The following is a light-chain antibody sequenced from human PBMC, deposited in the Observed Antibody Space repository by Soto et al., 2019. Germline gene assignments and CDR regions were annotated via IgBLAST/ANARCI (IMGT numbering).Light chain of an antibody. V-gene: IGKV1-5*03. CDR3: QQYDNLPLT. Sequence: DIQMTQSPSTLSASVGDRVTITCRASQSISSWLAWYQQKPGKAPKLLIYKASTLESGVPSNFSGSGSGTEFTLTISSLQPEDIATYYCQQYDNLPLTFGGGTKVDIK. CDR2: KAS. CDR1: QSISSW. J-gene: IGKJ4*01.